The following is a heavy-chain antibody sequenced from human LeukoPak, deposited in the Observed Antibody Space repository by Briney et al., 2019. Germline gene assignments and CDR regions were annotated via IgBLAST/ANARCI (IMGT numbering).Heavy chain of an antibody. Sequence: SETLSLTCTVSGGSISSYYWSWIRQPPGKGLEWIGYIYYSGSTNYNPSLKSRVTISVDTSKNQFSLKLSSVTAADTAVYYCARDSPGIAAADAFDIWGQGTMVTVSS. J-gene: IGHJ3*02. CDR1: GGSISSYY. V-gene: IGHV4-59*12. CDR2: IYYSGST. CDR3: ARDSPGIAAADAFDI. D-gene: IGHD6-13*01.